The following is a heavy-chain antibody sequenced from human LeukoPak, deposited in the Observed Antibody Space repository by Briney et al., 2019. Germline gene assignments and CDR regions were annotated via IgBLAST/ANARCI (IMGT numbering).Heavy chain of an antibody. CDR2: ISSSSSYI. CDR3: AREDYDFWSGRRTYYYGMDV. D-gene: IGHD3-3*01. V-gene: IGHV3-21*01. J-gene: IGHJ6*02. Sequence: GGSLRLSCAASGFTFSSYSMNWVRQAPGKGLEWVSSISSSSSYIYYADSVKGRFTISRDNAKNSLYLQMNSLRAEDTAVYHCAREDYDFWSGRRTYYYGMDVWGQGTTVTVSS. CDR1: GFTFSSYS.